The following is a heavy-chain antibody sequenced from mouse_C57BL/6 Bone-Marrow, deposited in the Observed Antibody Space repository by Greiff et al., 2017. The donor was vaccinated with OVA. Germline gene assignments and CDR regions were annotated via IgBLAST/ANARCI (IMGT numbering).Heavy chain of an antibody. CDR1: GYAFSSSW. CDR3: AREARTGTAWFAY. CDR2: IYPGDGDT. V-gene: IGHV1-82*01. J-gene: IGHJ3*01. Sequence: VQLQQSGPELVKPGASVKISCKASGYAFSSSWMNWVKQRPGKGLEWIGRIYPGDGDTNYNGKFKGKATLTADKSSSTAYMQLSSLTSEDSAVYCCAREARTGTAWFAYWGQGTLVTVSA. D-gene: IGHD4-1*01.